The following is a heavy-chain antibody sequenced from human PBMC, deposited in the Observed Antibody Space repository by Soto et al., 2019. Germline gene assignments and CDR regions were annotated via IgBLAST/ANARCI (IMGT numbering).Heavy chain of an antibody. CDR1: GFTVSNNY. V-gene: IGHV3-66*01. Sequence: GGSLRLSCAASGFTVSNNYMSWVRQAPGKGLEWVSLIYSDGTPFYADSVNGRFTISRDNSKNILFLQMNSLRAEDTAVYYCARDTTLMVGAPRAYFDYWGQGTLVTVYS. J-gene: IGHJ4*02. CDR2: IYSDGTP. D-gene: IGHD1-26*01. CDR3: ARDTTLMVGAPRAYFDY.